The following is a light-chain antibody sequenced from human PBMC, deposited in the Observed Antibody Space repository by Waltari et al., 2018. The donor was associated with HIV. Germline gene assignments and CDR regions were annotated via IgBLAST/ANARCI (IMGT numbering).Light chain of an antibody. CDR2: DVR. V-gene: IGLV2-14*01. CDR3: SSYTSSSTSGV. J-gene: IGLJ1*01. Sequence: QSALTQPASVSGSPVQSTTISCTGTSSAVGGYTYVSWYQQHPGKAPKLMMYDVRKRPSGVSNRFSGSKSGNTASLTISGLQAEDEADYYCSSYTSSSTSGVFGTGTKVTVL. CDR1: SSAVGGYTY.